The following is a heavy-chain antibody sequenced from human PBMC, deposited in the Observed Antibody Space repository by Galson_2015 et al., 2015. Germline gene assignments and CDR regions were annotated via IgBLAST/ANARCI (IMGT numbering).Heavy chain of an antibody. CDR3: AKEAGYCSSTTCYEGFDC. V-gene: IGHV3-23*01. J-gene: IGHJ4*02. CDR1: GFTFSSYA. CDR2: IGGSGGRT. D-gene: IGHD2-2*01. Sequence: SLRLSCAASGFTFSSYAMSWVRLAPGKGLEWVSGIGGSGGRTYYAESVKGRFTISRDNSKNTVYLQMNSLGAEDTAAYYCAKEAGYCSSTTCYEGFDCWGQGTLVTVSS.